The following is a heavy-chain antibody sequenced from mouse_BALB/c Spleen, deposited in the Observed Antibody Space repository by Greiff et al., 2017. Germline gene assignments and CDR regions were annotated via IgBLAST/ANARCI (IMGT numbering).Heavy chain of an antibody. D-gene: IGHD2-10*02. CDR3: ARSMGYGNLYFDV. V-gene: IGHV3-2*02. CDR2: ISYSGST. J-gene: IGHJ1*01. Sequence: EVKLMESGPGLVKPSQSLSLTCTVTGYSITSDYAWNWIRQFPGNKLEWMGYISYSGSTSYNPSLKSRISITRDTSKNQFFLQLNSVTTEDTATYYCARSMGYGNLYFDVWGAGTTVTVSS. CDR1: GYSITSDYA.